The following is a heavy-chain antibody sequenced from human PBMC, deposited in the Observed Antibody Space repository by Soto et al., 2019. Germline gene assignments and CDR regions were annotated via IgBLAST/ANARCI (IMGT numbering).Heavy chain of an antibody. CDR1: VWSFSGYY. J-gene: IGHJ5*02. V-gene: IGHV4-34*01. CDR2: INHSGST. CDR3: ARRRGSSHPQGPWFDP. Sequence: SETLSLTYAVYVWSFSGYYLRWIRQPPGKGLEWIGEINHSGSTNYNPSLKSRGTISVDTYKNQFSLKLSSVTASDTAVYYCARRRGSSHPQGPWFDPWGQGTLVTV. D-gene: IGHD2-15*01.